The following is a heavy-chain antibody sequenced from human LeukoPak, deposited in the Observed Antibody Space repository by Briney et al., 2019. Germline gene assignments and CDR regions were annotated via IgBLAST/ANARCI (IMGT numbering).Heavy chain of an antibody. CDR1: GFTFSSHG. J-gene: IGHJ4*02. CDR3: AREASGYYRDF. Sequence: GGSLRLSCAASGFTFSSHGMHWVRQAPGKGLDWVAVIWFDGSKTLYADSVKGRFTISRDDSKNTLYLQMNSLRAEDTAVYYCAREASGYYRDFWGQGTLVTVSS. V-gene: IGHV3-33*01. D-gene: IGHD3-3*01. CDR2: IWFDGSKT.